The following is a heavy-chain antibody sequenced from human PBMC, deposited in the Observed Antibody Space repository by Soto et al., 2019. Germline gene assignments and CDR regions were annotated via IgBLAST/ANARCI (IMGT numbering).Heavy chain of an antibody. Sequence: PSETLSLTCTVSGGSISTRSYYWGWIRQPPGKGLEWIGSIFYSGTAYYNPSLKSRVTISVDTSKNQFSLKLTSVTAADTAVYYCARHPSAQSSSRPGYYFDYWGQGTLVTVS. J-gene: IGHJ4*02. V-gene: IGHV4-39*01. CDR1: GGSISTRSYY. CDR2: IFYSGTA. CDR3: ARHPSAQSSSRPGYYFDY. D-gene: IGHD6-6*01.